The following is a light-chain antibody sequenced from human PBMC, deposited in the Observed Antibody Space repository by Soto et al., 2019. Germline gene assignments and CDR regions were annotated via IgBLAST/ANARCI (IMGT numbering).Light chain of an antibody. CDR3: ASYTTSDTMI. CDR2: DVN. CDR1: SSDVGAYIY. V-gene: IGLV2-14*01. Sequence: QSVLTQPASVSGSPGQSITISCAGSSSDVGAYIYVSWYQQHPGKVPKLIIYDVNDRPSGVSDRFSGSKSGNTASLTISGLQAEYEGDYYCASYTTSDTMIFGGGTKLTVL. J-gene: IGLJ2*01.